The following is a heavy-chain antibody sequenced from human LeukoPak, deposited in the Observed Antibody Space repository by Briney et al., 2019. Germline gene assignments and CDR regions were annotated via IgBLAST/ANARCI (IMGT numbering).Heavy chain of an antibody. CDR1: GGSISSGGYY. CDR3: ARGGIAVENWFDP. V-gene: IGHV4-30-2*01. J-gene: IGHJ5*02. Sequence: SETLSLTCTVSGGSISSGGYYWSWIRQPPGKGLEWIGYIYHSGSTYYNPSLKSRVTISVDRSKNQFSLKLSSVTAADTAVYYCARGGIAVENWFDPWGQGTLVTVSS. CDR2: IYHSGST. D-gene: IGHD6-19*01.